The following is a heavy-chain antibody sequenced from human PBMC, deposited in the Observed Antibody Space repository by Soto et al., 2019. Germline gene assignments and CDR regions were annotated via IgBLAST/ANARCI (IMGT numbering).Heavy chain of an antibody. J-gene: IGHJ5*01. CDR1: GGSVRRGETY. CDR2: IHYSGST. CDR3: ARGDSSGYDHYWFDS. D-gene: IGHD3-22*01. V-gene: IGHV4-30-4*01. Sequence: SETLSLTCNVSGGSVRRGETYWSWIRQSPGNGLEWIGYIHYSGSTYYNPSLRSRVTMSLDMSKNQFSLQLSSVTAADTAVYFCARGDSSGYDHYWFDSWGQGTLVTVSS.